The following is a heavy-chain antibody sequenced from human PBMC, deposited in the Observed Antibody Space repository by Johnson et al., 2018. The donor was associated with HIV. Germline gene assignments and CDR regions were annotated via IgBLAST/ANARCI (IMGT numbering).Heavy chain of an antibody. CDR1: GLTFSGSG. V-gene: IGHV3-30*02. D-gene: IGHD5-12*01. Sequence: VQLVESGGGLVKPGGSLRLSCAASGLTFSGSGMHWVRQAPGKGLEWVAFTRYDGSNKHYVDSVKGRFTISRDNSKNKLYLQMNSLLPEDTAVYYCAKSDSGYDAFDIWGQGTMVTVSS. J-gene: IGHJ3*02. CDR2: TRYDGSNK. CDR3: AKSDSGYDAFDI.